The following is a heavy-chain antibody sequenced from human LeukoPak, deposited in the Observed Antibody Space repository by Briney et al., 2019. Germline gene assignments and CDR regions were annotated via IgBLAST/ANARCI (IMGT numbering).Heavy chain of an antibody. V-gene: IGHV3-21*01. D-gene: IGHD2-2*02. CDR1: GFTFSSYS. CDR2: ISSSSSYI. CDR3: ARDIVVVPAAIFRSGGFDY. J-gene: IGHJ4*02. Sequence: GGSLRLSCAASGFTFSSYSMNWVRQAPGKGLEWVSSISSSSSYIYYADSVKGRFTICRDNAKNSLYLQMNSLRAEDTAVYYCARDIVVVPAAIFRSGGFDYWGQGTLVTVSS.